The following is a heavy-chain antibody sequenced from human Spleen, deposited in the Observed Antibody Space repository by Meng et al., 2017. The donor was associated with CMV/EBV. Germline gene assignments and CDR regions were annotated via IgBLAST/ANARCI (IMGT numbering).Heavy chain of an antibody. CDR3: ARGSSSFWYFDL. CDR1: GFTLSSYA. V-gene: IGHV3-30*04. Sequence: SCAASGFTLSSYAMHWVRQAPGKGLEWVAVISYDGSNKYYADSVKGRFTISRDNSKNTLYLQMNSLRAEDTAVYYCARGSSSFWYFDLWGRGTLVTVSS. D-gene: IGHD6-13*01. J-gene: IGHJ2*01. CDR2: ISYDGSNK.